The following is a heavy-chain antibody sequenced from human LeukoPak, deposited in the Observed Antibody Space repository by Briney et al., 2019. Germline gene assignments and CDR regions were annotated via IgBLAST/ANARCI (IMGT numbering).Heavy chain of an antibody. D-gene: IGHD3-22*01. J-gene: IGHJ4*02. Sequence: GGSLRLSCAASGFTLSSYGMHWVRQAPGKGLEWVAGIWYDGNNKYYADSVKGRFTISRDNSKNTLYLQMNSRRAEDTAVYYCVKDQYYDSSGYYLDYWGQGTLVTVSS. CDR1: GFTLSSYG. V-gene: IGHV3-33*06. CDR3: VKDQYYDSSGYYLDY. CDR2: IWYDGNNK.